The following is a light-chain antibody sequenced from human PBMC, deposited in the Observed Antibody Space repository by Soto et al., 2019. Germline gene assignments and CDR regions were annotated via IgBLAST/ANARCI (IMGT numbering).Light chain of an antibody. CDR1: QSVSSNY. Sequence: EIVLTQSPGTLSLSPGERATLSCRASQSVSSNYLAWYQQKPGQAPKVLIYRASSRATGIPDRFSGSGSGTDFTLTISSLQSEDFAVYYCQQYNNWPRTFGQGTKVDIK. CDR2: RAS. V-gene: IGKV3-20*01. J-gene: IGKJ1*01. CDR3: QQYNNWPRT.